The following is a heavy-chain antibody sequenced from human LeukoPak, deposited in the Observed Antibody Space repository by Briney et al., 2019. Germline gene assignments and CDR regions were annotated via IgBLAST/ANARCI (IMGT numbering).Heavy chain of an antibody. Sequence: QPGGSLRLSYAPSGFTLSSYAMRCARQAPGNTLEWVSAISGSGGSTYYGDSVKGRFTISRDNSKNNLYLQMNSLRAEDTAVYYCAKDNGDYDWSDYWGQGTLVTVSS. CDR1: GFTLSSYA. V-gene: IGHV3-23*01. CDR3: AKDNGDYDWSDY. D-gene: IGHD4-17*01. J-gene: IGHJ4*02. CDR2: ISGSGGST.